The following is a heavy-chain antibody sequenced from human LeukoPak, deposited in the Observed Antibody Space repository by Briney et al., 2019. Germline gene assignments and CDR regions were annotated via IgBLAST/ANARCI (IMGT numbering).Heavy chain of an antibody. J-gene: IGHJ4*02. Sequence: SETLSLTCTVSGGSISSYYWSWIRQPPGKGLEGIGYIYTSWSTNYNPSPKSRVTISVDTSKNQFSLKLSYVTAADTAVYYCARQRIVGALFDYWGQGTLVTVSS. V-gene: IGHV4-4*09. CDR1: GGSISSYY. CDR2: IYTSWST. CDR3: ARQRIVGALFDY. D-gene: IGHD1-26*01.